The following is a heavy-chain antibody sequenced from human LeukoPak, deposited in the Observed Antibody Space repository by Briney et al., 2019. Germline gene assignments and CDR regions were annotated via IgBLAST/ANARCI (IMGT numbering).Heavy chain of an antibody. CDR2: MNPNSGNT. D-gene: IGHD6-19*01. CDR1: GYTFTSYD. V-gene: IGHV1-8*01. CDR3: ARGGVVLHSSGWPYNWFDP. Sequence: ASVKVSCKASGYTFTSYDINWVRQAPGQGLEWMGWMNPNSGNTGYAQKFQGRVTMTRNTSISTAYMELSSLRSEDTAVYYCARGGVVLHSSGWPYNWFDPWGQGTLVTVSS. J-gene: IGHJ5*02.